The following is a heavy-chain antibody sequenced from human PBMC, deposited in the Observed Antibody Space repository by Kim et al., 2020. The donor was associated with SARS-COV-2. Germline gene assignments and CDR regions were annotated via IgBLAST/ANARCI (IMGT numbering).Heavy chain of an antibody. V-gene: IGHV4-39*01. CDR3: ARQIWGSPSDYFDY. CDR2: IYSSGST. D-gene: IGHD6-6*01. Sequence: SETLSLTCTVSGGSITCSSCYWGWIRQPPGKGLEWIGCIYSSGSTYYNPSLKSRVTISVDTSKNQFSLKLSSVTAADTAVYYCARQIWGSPSDYFDYWGQGTLVTVSP. CDR1: GGSITCSSCY. J-gene: IGHJ4*02.